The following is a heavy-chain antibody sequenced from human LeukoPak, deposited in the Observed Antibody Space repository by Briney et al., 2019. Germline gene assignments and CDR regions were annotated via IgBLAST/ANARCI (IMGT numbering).Heavy chain of an antibody. J-gene: IGHJ4*02. Sequence: GGSLRLSCAASGFTFSSYEMNWVRQAPGKGLEWVSYISSSGSTIYYADSVKGRFTISRDNAKNSLYLQMNSLRAEDTAVYYCARDAGEVATLDYFDYWGQGTLVTVSS. V-gene: IGHV3-48*03. CDR3: ARDAGEVATLDYFDY. CDR1: GFTFSSYE. CDR2: ISSSGSTI. D-gene: IGHD5-12*01.